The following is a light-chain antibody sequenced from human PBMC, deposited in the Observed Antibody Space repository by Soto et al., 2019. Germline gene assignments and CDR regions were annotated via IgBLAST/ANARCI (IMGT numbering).Light chain of an antibody. Sequence: DIQMTQSPSTLSASLVDRVTITCRASKSISRWLAWYQQKPGKAPNLLINDASTLESGVPSRFSGSGSGTELTLTISSLQPDDFATYYCQQYNNYPLTFGGGTKVDMK. CDR1: KSISRW. CDR2: DAS. CDR3: QQYNNYPLT. V-gene: IGKV1-5*01. J-gene: IGKJ4*01.